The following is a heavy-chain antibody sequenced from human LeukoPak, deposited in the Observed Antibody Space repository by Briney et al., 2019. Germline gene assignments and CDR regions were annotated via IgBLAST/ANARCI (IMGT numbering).Heavy chain of an antibody. CDR1: GFSFSSYA. Sequence: GGSLRLSCTASGFSFSSYAMTRVRQAPGKGLEWVSALSGTGGTRYYANSVKGRFTISRDNSKNTVYLQMNSLRADDTAVYYCAKDRIGTYYFFDSWGQGTLVTVSS. V-gene: IGHV3-23*01. CDR3: AKDRIGTYYFFDS. CDR2: LSGTGGTR. J-gene: IGHJ4*02. D-gene: IGHD3-10*01.